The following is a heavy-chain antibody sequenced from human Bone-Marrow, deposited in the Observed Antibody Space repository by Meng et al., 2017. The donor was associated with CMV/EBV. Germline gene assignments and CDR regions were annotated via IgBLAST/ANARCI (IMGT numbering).Heavy chain of an antibody. V-gene: IGHV4-39*01. CDR1: GGSISSSGYY. J-gene: IGHJ4*02. D-gene: IGHD2-15*01. CDR3: ARLREIGGAFDY. CDR2: IFYSGNT. Sequence: SETLSLTCTVSGGSISSSGYYWAWIRQPPGKGLEWIGSIFYSGNTYYNPSLNSRVTISVDTSKNQFSLRLTSVTAADTTVYYCARLREIGGAFDYWGQGTLVTVSS.